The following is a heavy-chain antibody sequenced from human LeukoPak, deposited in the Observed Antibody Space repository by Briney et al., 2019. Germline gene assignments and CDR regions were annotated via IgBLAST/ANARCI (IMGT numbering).Heavy chain of an antibody. D-gene: IGHD3-3*01. CDR1: GYSFTSYW. J-gene: IGHJ6*04. V-gene: IGHV5-51*01. Sequence: KPGESLKISCKGSGYSFTSYWIGWVRQMPGKGLEWRGIIYPGDSDTRYSHALQGQVTISADNSISTAYLQWSSLKASDTAMYYCARTYDFWSGYPKMDVWGKGTTVTVSS. CDR3: ARTYDFWSGYPKMDV. CDR2: IYPGDSDT.